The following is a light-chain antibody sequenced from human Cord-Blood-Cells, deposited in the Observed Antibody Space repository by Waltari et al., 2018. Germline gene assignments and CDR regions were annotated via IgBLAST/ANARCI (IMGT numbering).Light chain of an antibody. Sequence: DLVMTQSPDSLAVSLGERATINCKSSQSVLYSSNNKNYLAWYQQKPGQPPKLLIYWASTREAGVPDRFSGSGSGTDFTLTIISLQAEDVAVYYCQQYYSTPLTFGPGTKVDIK. CDR1: QSVLYSSNNKNY. J-gene: IGKJ3*01. V-gene: IGKV4-1*01. CDR3: QQYYSTPLT. CDR2: WAS.